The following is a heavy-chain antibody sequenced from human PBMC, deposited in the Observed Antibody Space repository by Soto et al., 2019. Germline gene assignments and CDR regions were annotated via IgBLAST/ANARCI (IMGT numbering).Heavy chain of an antibody. V-gene: IGHV3-15*01. CDR3: TTDQDGGFDN. CDR1: GFTFSNAW. Sequence: EVQLVESGGGLVKPGGSLRLSCSASGFTFSNAWMSWVRQAPGKGLEWVGHIKRKIDGGTTDYAAPLKGSFAISRDDSRNTLYLQMNSLKSEDTAMYYCTTDQDGGFDNWGQGTLVTVSS. CDR2: IKRKIDGGTT. J-gene: IGHJ4*02. D-gene: IGHD3-10*01.